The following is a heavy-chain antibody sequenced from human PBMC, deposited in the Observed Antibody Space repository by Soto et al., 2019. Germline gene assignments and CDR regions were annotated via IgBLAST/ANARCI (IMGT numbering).Heavy chain of an antibody. Sequence: QVQLVQSGAEVKKPGASVKVSCKASGYTFTSYYMHWVRQAPGQGLEWMGIINPSGGSTSYAQKFQGRVTMDRDTSTSTVYMELSSLRSEDTAVYYCARASPIQLFDYWGQGTLVTVSS. V-gene: IGHV1-46*03. J-gene: IGHJ4*02. CDR1: GYTFTSYY. CDR2: INPSGGST. CDR3: ARASPIQLFDY. D-gene: IGHD2-2*01.